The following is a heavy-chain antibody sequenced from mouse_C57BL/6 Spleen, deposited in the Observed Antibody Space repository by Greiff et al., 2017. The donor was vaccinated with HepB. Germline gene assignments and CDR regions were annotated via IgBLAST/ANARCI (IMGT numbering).Heavy chain of an antibody. Sequence: EVMLVESGGGLVKPGGSLKLSCAASGFTFSDYGMHWVRQAPEKGLEWVAYISRGSSTIYYADTVKGRSTISRDNAKNTLFLQMTSLRSEDTAMYYCASYYGSPFDYWGQGTTLTVSS. D-gene: IGHD1-1*01. CDR3: ASYYGSPFDY. CDR2: ISRGSSTI. J-gene: IGHJ2*01. V-gene: IGHV5-17*01. CDR1: GFTFSDYG.